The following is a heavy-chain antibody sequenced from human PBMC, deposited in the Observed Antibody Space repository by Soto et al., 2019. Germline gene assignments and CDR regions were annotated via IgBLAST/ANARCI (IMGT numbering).Heavy chain of an antibody. V-gene: IGHV1-58*01. CDR1: GFTFTSSA. CDR3: AADLDIVLVPAAMGAGYYYYYGMDV. CDR2: IVVGSGNT. J-gene: IGHJ6*02. Sequence: SVKVSCKASGFTFTSSAVQLVRQARGQRLEWIGWIVVGSGNTNYAQKFQKRVTITRDMSTSTAYMELSSLRSEDTAVYYCAADLDIVLVPAAMGAGYYYYYGMDVWGQGTTVTVSS. D-gene: IGHD2-2*03.